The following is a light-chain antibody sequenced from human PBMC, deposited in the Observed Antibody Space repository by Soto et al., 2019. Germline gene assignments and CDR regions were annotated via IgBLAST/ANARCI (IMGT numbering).Light chain of an antibody. CDR2: LNSDGSH. CDR1: SGHSSYA. J-gene: IGLJ2*01. V-gene: IGLV4-69*01. CDR3: QTWGTGIQV. Sequence: QLVLTQSPSASASLGASVKLTCTLSSGHSSYAIAWHQQQPEEGPRYLMKLNSDGSHSKGDGIPDRFLGSSSGAERYLTISSLQSEDEADYSCQTWGTGIQVFGGGTKLTVL.